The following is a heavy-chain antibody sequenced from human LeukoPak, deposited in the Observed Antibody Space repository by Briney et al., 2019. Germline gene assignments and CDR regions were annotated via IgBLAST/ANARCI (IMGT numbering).Heavy chain of an antibody. D-gene: IGHD2-2*01. J-gene: IGHJ5*02. CDR3: ASTYCSSTSCPGEVWFDP. V-gene: IGHV4-59*01. CDR2: IYYSGST. CDR1: GGSISSYY. Sequence: AEPLSLTRTVSGGSISSYYWSWIRQPPGKGVEWVGYIYYSGSTHYNPSLQSQVTISVDTSKNQFSLELSSVPAADTAVYYCASTYCSSTSCPGEVWFDPWGQGTLVTVSS.